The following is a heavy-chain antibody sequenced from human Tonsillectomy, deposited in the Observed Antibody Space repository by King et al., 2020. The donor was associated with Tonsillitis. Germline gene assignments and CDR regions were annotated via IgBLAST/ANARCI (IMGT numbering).Heavy chain of an antibody. Sequence: VQLVQSGGGLVQPGGSLRLSCAASGFIFSSYWMSWVRQAPGKGLEWVANIKQDGSEKYYVDSVKGRFTISRDNAKNSLYLQMNSLRAEDTAVYYCARVGRYSGYDFCYYWGQGTLVTVSS. CDR2: IKQDGSEK. D-gene: IGHD5-12*01. CDR3: ARVGRYSGYDFCYY. CDR1: GFIFSSYW. J-gene: IGHJ4*02. V-gene: IGHV3-7*01.